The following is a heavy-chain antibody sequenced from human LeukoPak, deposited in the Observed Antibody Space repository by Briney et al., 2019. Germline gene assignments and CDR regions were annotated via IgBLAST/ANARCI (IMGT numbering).Heavy chain of an antibody. V-gene: IGHV4-61*02. CDR2: MFAGGST. Sequence: SETLSLTRTVSGASISSSAFFWNWIRQPAGKGLEWIGRMFAGGSTNYNPSLGSRVSISVDTSKNQFSLILTSVTAADSAVYYCARDDFSSNWGNFDSWGQGTRVIVSS. J-gene: IGHJ4*02. CDR1: GASISSSAFF. D-gene: IGHD6-13*01. CDR3: ARDDFSSNWGNFDS.